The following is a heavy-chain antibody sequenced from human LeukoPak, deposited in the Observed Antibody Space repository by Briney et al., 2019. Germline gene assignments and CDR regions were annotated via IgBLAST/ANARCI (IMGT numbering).Heavy chain of an antibody. J-gene: IGHJ4*02. V-gene: IGHV3-48*01. CDR1: GFTFRTYT. Sequence: GGSLRLSCAASGFTFRTYTMNWVRQAPGKGLEWVSYISSSSLIIDYADSVKGRFTISRDNAKNSLYLQMNNLRAEDTAVYYCAREGPLRYFDWNPIDYWGQGTLVTVSS. CDR3: AREGPLRYFDWNPIDY. D-gene: IGHD3-9*01. CDR2: ISSSSLII.